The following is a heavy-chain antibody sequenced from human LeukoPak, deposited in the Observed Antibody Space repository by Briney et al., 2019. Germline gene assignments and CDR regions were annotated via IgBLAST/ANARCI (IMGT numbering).Heavy chain of an antibody. Sequence: ASVTVSFTASGYTFTNYHMHWVRQGHGQGTERVGMITTSDGSTNYEQKFQGRGTITRDMSTSTVYMELSSLRSEDTAVYYCARIGGWYQYFFDYWGQGTLLTVSS. CDR3: ARIGGWYQYFFDY. J-gene: IGHJ4*02. D-gene: IGHD6-19*01. V-gene: IGHV1-46*01. CDR1: GYTFTNYH. CDR2: ITTSDGST.